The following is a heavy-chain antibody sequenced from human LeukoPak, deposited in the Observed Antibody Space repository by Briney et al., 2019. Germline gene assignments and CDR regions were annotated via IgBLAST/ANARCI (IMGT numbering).Heavy chain of an antibody. D-gene: IGHD6-13*01. J-gene: IGHJ4*02. Sequence: ASVKVSCKSFGHSLTSYSMHWVRQAPGQGLEWMGWINPNSGGTNYAQKFQGRVTMTRDTSISTAYMELSRLRSDDTAVYYCAREKAAAGLYFDYWGQGTLVTVSS. CDR2: INPNSGGT. CDR1: GHSLTSYS. CDR3: AREKAAAGLYFDY. V-gene: IGHV1-2*02.